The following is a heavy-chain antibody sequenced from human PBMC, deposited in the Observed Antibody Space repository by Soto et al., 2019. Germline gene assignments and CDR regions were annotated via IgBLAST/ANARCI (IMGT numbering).Heavy chain of an antibody. CDR1: GLGCSDVS. D-gene: IGHD6-13*01. J-gene: IGHJ4*02. V-gene: IGHV3-48*02. Sequence: GGSLRLSCASSGLGCSDVSMNWVRQAPGKGLEWISYIRSSTTVSYADSVKGRFTISRDNAKNSLFLQMNSLRDEDTAVYYCARDLSWAFAHWGQGALVTVSS. CDR2: IRSSTTV. CDR3: ARDLSWAFAH.